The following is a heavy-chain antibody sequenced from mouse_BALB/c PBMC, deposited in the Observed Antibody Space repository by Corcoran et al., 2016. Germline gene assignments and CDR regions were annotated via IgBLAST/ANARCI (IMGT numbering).Heavy chain of an antibody. V-gene: IGHV1S34*01. CDR3: ARGGLRYAMDD. CDR1: GYSFTGYY. CDR2: ISCYNGAT. Sequence: LVKTGASVKISCKASGYSFTGYYMHWVKQSHGKSLEWIGYISCYNGATSYNQKFKGKATFTVDTSSRTAYSQVNSLTSEYSAVYYGARGGLRYAMDDWGQGTAVTVSS. D-gene: IGHD2-4*01. J-gene: IGHJ4*01.